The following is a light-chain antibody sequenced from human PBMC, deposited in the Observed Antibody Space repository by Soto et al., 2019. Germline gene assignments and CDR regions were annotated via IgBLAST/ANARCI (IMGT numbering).Light chain of an antibody. CDR2: DVS. CDR3: SSYTTSGTYV. V-gene: IGLV2-14*03. Sequence: QSVLTQPASVSGSPGQSITISCTGTISDVGGYDFVSWYQHRPGKAPKLMIYDVSYRPSGVSNRFSGSKSGNTASLTVSGLQADNECDHYCSSYTTSGTYVFGTGTKVTAL. CDR1: ISDVGGYDF. J-gene: IGLJ1*01.